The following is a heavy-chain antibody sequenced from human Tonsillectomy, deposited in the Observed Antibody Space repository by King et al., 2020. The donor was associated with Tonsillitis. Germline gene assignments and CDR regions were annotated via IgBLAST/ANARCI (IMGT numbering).Heavy chain of an antibody. Sequence: VQLQESGPGLVKPSETLSLTCTVSGGSISTYYWTWIRQPPGEGLEWIGNIYYSGNTKYNPSLKSRVTISVDTSKYQFSLKLGSLTAADTAVYYSARESDIGYYYYMDVWGKGTTVTVSS. CDR3: ARESDIGYYYYMDV. V-gene: IGHV4-59*01. D-gene: IGHD2-15*01. CDR1: GGSISTYY. CDR2: IYYSGNT. J-gene: IGHJ6*03.